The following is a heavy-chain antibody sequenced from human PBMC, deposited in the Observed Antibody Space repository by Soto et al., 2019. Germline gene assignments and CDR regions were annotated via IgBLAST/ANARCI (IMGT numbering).Heavy chain of an antibody. V-gene: IGHV3-23*01. J-gene: IGHJ4*02. CDR1: GFTFTSYA. CDR3: ARGKYDSGSYSAPLDY. CDR2: ISGSGGST. D-gene: IGHD3-10*01. Sequence: EVQLLESGGGLVQPGGSLRLSCAASGFTFTSYAMSWVRQAPGKGLEWVSGISGSGGSTYYTDSVKGRLATSSDSSKNRVYLQMDSLRVEDTAVYYCARGKYDSGSYSAPLDYWGQGTLVTVSS.